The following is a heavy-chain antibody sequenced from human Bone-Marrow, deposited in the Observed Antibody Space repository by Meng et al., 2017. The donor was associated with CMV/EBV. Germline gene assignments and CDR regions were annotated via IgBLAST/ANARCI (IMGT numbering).Heavy chain of an antibody. CDR1: GYTFTSYA. CDR2: MNPNSGNT. J-gene: IGHJ5*02. CDR3: ARDPDGSNWFDP. D-gene: IGHD1-26*01. V-gene: IGHV1-8*01. Sequence: ASVKVSCKASGYTFTSYAINWVRQATGQGLEWMGWMNPNSGNTGYAQKFRGRVTMTRNTSTSTAYMELRSLSSDDTAVYYRARDPDGSNWFDPWGQGTLVTVSS.